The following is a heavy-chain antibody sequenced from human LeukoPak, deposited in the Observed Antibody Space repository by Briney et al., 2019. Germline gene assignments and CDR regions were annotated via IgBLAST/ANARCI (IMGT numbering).Heavy chain of an antibody. Sequence: SETLSLTCTVSGGSISSYYWSWIRRPPGNGLEWIGYIHYSGSTDYNPSLKSRVTISVDTSKNQFSLRLTSVTAVDTAVYYCARGYYYYYMDVWGKGTTVTVSS. J-gene: IGHJ6*03. CDR1: GGSISSYY. CDR2: IHYSGST. CDR3: ARGYYYYYMDV. V-gene: IGHV4-59*01.